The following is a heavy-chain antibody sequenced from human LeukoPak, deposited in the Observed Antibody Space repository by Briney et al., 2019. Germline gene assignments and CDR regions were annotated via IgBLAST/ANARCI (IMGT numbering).Heavy chain of an antibody. D-gene: IGHD3-10*01. CDR3: ARAGSGTMVRGVIILFDY. J-gene: IGHJ4*02. CDR1: GGSISSGDYY. CDR2: IYYSGST. V-gene: IGHV4-30-4*01. Sequence: SETLSLTCTVSGGSISSGDYYWRWIRQPPGKGLEWIGYIYYSGSTYYNPSLKSRVTISVDTSKNQFSLKLSSVTAADTAVYYCARAGSGTMVRGVIILFDYWGQGTLVTVSS.